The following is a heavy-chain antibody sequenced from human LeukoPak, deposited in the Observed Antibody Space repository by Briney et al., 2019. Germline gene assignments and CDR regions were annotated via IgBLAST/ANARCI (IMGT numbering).Heavy chain of an antibody. CDR2: ISTNGGRT. Sequence: PGGSLRLSCAASGFTFSSYAMHWVRQAPGTGLEYVSTISTNGGRTYYANSVKGRFTISRDNSKNTVYLQMGSLRAEDMAVYYCARERRGDDAFDIWGQGTMVTVSS. CDR1: GFTFSSYA. CDR3: ARERRGDDAFDI. D-gene: IGHD3-16*01. V-gene: IGHV3-64*01. J-gene: IGHJ3*02.